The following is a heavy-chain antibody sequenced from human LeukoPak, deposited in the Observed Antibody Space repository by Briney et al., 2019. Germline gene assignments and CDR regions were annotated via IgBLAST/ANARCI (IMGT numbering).Heavy chain of an antibody. CDR1: GYTFTGYY. D-gene: IGHD6-19*01. Sequence: APVKVSCKASGYTFTGYYMHWVRQAPGQGLEWMGWINPNSGGTNYAQKFQGRVTMTRDTSISTAYMELSRLRSDDTAVYYCASRSSGWYTGFDYWGQGTLVTVSS. CDR3: ASRSSGWYTGFDY. CDR2: INPNSGGT. J-gene: IGHJ4*02. V-gene: IGHV1-2*02.